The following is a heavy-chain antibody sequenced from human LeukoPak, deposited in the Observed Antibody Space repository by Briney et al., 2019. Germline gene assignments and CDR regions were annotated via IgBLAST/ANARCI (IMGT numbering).Heavy chain of an antibody. CDR3: AQTYNDFWSGYYATGDYHYYYMDV. Sequence: GGSLRLSCAASGFTFSSYSMNWVRQAPGKGLEWVSSISSSSSYIYYADSVKGRFTISRDNAKNSLYLQMNSLRAEDTAVYYCAQTYNDFWSGYYATGDYHYYYMDVWGKGTTVTVSS. CDR2: ISSSSSYI. V-gene: IGHV3-21*01. CDR1: GFTFSSYS. D-gene: IGHD3-3*01. J-gene: IGHJ6*03.